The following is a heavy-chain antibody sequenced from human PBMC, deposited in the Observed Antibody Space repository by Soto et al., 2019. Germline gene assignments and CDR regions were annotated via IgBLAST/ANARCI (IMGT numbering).Heavy chain of an antibody. CDR3: ARDYCSGGSCYYSFDP. CDR2: IYYSGST. V-gene: IGHV4-59*01. D-gene: IGHD2-15*01. Sequence: QVQLQESGPGLMKPSETLSLTCTVSGGSISSYYWSWIRQPPGKGLEWIGYIYYSGSTNYNPSLKSRVTISVDTSKNQFSLKLSSVTAADTAVYYCARDYCSGGSCYYSFDPWGQGTLVTVSS. CDR1: GGSISSYY. J-gene: IGHJ5*02.